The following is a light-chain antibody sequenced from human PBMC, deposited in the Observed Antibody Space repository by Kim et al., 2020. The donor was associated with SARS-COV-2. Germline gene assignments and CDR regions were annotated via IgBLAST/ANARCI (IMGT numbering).Light chain of an antibody. CDR2: AAS. CDR3: QQSYRSWT. Sequence: AAFVGDRVTFTCRASQSIDTYLSWYQHRPGKVPNLLIYAASSLQTGTPSRFSGSRSGTNFTLTITSLQPEDFATYYCQQSYRSWTFGQGTKVDIK. J-gene: IGKJ1*01. V-gene: IGKV1-39*01. CDR1: QSIDTY.